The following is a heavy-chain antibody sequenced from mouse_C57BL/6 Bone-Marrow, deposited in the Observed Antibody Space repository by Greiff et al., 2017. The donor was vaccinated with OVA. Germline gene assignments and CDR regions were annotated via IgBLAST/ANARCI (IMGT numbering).Heavy chain of an antibody. CDR1: GYAFSSSW. CDR3: ASPHDGSSPAWFAY. J-gene: IGHJ3*01. CDR2: IYPGDGGT. V-gene: IGHV1-82*01. D-gene: IGHD1-1*01. Sequence: QVQLQQSGPELVKPGASVKISCKASGYAFSSSWMHWVKQRPGQGLEWIGRIYPGDGGTNYNGKFKGKATLTADKSSSTAYMQLSSLTSEDSAVYFCASPHDGSSPAWFAYWGQGTLVTVSA.